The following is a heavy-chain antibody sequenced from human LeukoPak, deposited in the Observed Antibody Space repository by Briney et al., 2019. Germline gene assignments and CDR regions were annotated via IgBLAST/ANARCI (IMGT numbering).Heavy chain of an antibody. CDR1: GFMFSSYS. V-gene: IGHV3-48*02. J-gene: IGHJ4*02. CDR2: ISSSSTTI. CDR3: ARTGNLDY. Sequence: PGGSLRLSCAATGFMFSSYSMNWDRQAPGKGLEWVSYISSSSTTIHYADSVKGRFTISRDNAKNSLYLQMNSLRDEDTAVYYCARTGNLDYWGQGTLVTVSS.